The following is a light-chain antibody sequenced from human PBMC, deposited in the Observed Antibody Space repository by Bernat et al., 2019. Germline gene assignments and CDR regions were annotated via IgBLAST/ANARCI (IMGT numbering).Light chain of an antibody. J-gene: IGLJ1*01. CDR2: EVS. Sequence: QSALTQPPSASGSPGQSVTISCTGTSSDVGGYNYVSWYQQHQDKAPKLIISEVSKRPSGVPDRFSGSKSGNTASLTVSGLQAEDEADYYCSSYAGSNNYVFGTGTKVTVL. CDR1: SSDVGGYNY. V-gene: IGLV2-8*01. CDR3: SSYAGSNNYV.